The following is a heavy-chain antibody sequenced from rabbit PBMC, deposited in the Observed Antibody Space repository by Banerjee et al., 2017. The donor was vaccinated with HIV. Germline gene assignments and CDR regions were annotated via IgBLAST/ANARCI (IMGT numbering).Heavy chain of an antibody. V-gene: IGHV1S47*01. D-gene: IGHD2-1*01. CDR2: IYPGFGIR. CDR1: GIDFSSYG. J-gene: IGHJ5*01. CDR3: ARALYDDYGVDWLDL. Sequence: ELVESGGGLVQPGESLKLSCKASGIDFSSYGISWVRQAPGKGPEWIAYIYPGFGIRNYANSVKGRFTISSDNAQNTVFLQMTSLTASDTATYFCARALYDDYGVDWLDLWAQGPSSPT.